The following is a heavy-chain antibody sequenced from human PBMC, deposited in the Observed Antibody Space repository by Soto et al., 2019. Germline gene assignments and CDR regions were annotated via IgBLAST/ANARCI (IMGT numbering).Heavy chain of an antibody. D-gene: IGHD6-19*01. CDR2: IYFSGDT. CDR3: ARRFVGGTYPNGFDP. CDR1: YGTSRSVGYY. Sequence: SEPLSVTRTVAYGTSRSVGYYWILISQTPGKGLEWIGYIYFSGDTYHNPSLKGRLSISRDTSKNQFFLRLSSVTAADTAVYYCARRFVGGTYPNGFDPWGQGTLVTVSS. J-gene: IGHJ5*02. V-gene: IGHV4-30-4*08.